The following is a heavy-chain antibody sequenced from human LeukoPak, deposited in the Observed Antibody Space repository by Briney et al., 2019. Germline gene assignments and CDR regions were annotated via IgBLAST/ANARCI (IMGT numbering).Heavy chain of an antibody. Sequence: PGGSLRLSCAASGFTFSSYSVNWVRQAPGKGLEWVSSISSSSSYIYYADSVKGRFTISRDNAKNSLYLQMNSLRAEDTAVYYCARYEVTGDDYWGQGTLVTVSS. CDR3: ARYEVTGDDY. CDR1: GFTFSSYS. V-gene: IGHV3-21*01. CDR2: ISSSSSYI. J-gene: IGHJ4*02. D-gene: IGHD7-27*01.